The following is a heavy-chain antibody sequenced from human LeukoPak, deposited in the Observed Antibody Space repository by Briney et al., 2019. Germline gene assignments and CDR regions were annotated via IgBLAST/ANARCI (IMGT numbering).Heavy chain of an antibody. Sequence: PGGSLRLSCAASGFIFSDYYMNWVRQAPGKGLEWIASVSSRGTYIHYLDSVKGRFTISRDNAKNSLYLQMKSLRAEDTAVCYCAGNWNLGGMDVWGLGTTVTVSS. CDR1: GFIFSDYY. V-gene: IGHV3-21*01. CDR2: VSSRGTYI. CDR3: AGNWNLGGMDV. D-gene: IGHD1-1*01. J-gene: IGHJ6*02.